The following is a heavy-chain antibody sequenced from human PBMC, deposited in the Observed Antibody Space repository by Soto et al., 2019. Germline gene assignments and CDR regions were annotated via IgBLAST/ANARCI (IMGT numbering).Heavy chain of an antibody. V-gene: IGHV3-9*01. CDR1: GFTFDDYA. Sequence: GGSLRLSCAASGFTFDDYAIYWVRQAPGKGLEWVSGISWNSGSIGYADSVKGRFTISRANAKNSLYLQMNSLRAEDTALYYCAKVFNNHYTTGGAFDIWGQGTMVTVSS. D-gene: IGHD3-16*01. CDR3: AKVFNNHYTTGGAFDI. J-gene: IGHJ3*02. CDR2: ISWNSGSI.